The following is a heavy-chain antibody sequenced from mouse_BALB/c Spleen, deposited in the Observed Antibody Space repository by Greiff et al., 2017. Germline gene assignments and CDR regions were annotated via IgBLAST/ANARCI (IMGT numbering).Heavy chain of an antibody. CDR1: GYTFTSYY. J-gene: IGHJ4*01. CDR2: INPSNGGT. V-gene: IGHV1S81*02. CDR3: TRREGGDY. Sequence: VQLQQSGAELVKPGASVKLSCKASGYTFTSYYMYWVKQRPGQGLEWIGEINPSNGGTNFNEKFKSKATLTVDKSSSTAYMQLSSLTSEDSAVYYCTRREGGDYWGQGTSVTVSS.